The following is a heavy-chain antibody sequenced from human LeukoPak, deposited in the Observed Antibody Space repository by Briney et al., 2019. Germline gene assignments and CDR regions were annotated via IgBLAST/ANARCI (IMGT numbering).Heavy chain of an antibody. J-gene: IGHJ4*02. CDR2: ITAIFRTT. CDR1: GGTFNSYA. V-gene: IGHV1-69*13. Sequence: GASVKVSCKTSGGTFNSYAISWVRQAPGQGLKWMGGITAIFRTTNYAQKFQGRVTITADESMSTIYMELSSLRSGDTAVYYCARHSGYHSTMYLDYWGQGTLVTVSS. CDR3: ARHSGYHSTMYLDY. D-gene: IGHD3-22*01.